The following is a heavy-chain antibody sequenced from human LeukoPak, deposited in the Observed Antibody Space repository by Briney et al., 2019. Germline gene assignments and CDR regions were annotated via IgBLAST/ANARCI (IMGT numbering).Heavy chain of an antibody. V-gene: IGHV3-23*01. Sequence: GGSLRLSCAASGFTFSNYAMSWVRQAPGQGLEWVSAISGSGGSTNYADSVKGRFTISRDNSKNTLYLQMNSLRAEDTAVYYCAKDRRGYCTNGICYEGSDAFDIWGQGTMVTVSS. D-gene: IGHD2-8*01. CDR3: AKDRRGYCTNGICYEGSDAFDI. CDR2: ISGSGGST. CDR1: GFTFSNYA. J-gene: IGHJ3*02.